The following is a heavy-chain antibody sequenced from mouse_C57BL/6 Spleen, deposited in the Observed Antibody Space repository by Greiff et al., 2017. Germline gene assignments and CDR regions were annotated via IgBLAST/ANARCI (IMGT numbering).Heavy chain of an antibody. CDR1: GYTFTSYW. D-gene: IGHD2-3*01. Sequence: QVQLQQSGAELVKPGASVKLSCKASGYTFTSYWMHWVKQRPGQGLEWIGYINPSSGCTKYNQKLKDKATLTADKSSSTAYMQLSSLTYEDSAVYYCASCDDIRYWYVDVWGTGTTVTVSS. CDR3: ASCDDIRYWYVDV. J-gene: IGHJ1*03. V-gene: IGHV1-7*01. CDR2: INPSSGCT.